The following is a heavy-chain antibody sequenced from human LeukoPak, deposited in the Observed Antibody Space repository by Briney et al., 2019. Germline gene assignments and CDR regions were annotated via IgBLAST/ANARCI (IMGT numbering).Heavy chain of an antibody. Sequence: SETLSLTCTVSGGSISRHYWGWIRLPPGKGLEWIGEIHHRGTTYYNPSLRSRVTISVDTSKNQFSLRLTSVTAADTAVYYCARVTYNGYQHFDYWGQGNLVTVS. CDR2: IHHRGTT. CDR3: ARVTYNGYQHFDY. J-gene: IGHJ4*02. CDR1: GGSISRHY. D-gene: IGHD3-10*01. V-gene: IGHV4-34*01.